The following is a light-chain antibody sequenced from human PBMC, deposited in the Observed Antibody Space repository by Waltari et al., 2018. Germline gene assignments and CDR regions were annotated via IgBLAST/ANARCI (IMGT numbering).Light chain of an antibody. CDR3: CSFTSRSTWV. CDR1: RLHVGGYNY. V-gene: IGLV2-14*01. Sequence: QSALTQPASVSGPPGQSIPIPRTGPRLHVGGYNYVAGYQQHPGKVPKLLIFDVSNPPSGVSNRFSGSKSGNTASLTISGLQAEDESDYYCCSFTSRSTWVFGGGTKLTVL. J-gene: IGLJ3*02. CDR2: DVS.